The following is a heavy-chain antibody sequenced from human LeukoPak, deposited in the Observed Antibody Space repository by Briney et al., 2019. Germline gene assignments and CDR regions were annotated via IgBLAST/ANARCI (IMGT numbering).Heavy chain of an antibody. CDR1: GFTFSSYA. D-gene: IGHD5-24*01. V-gene: IGHV3-23*01. CDR2: ISGSGGST. J-gene: IGHJ4*02. CDR3: ARSNLPMATTTFCFDY. Sequence: GGSLRLSCAASGFTFSSYAMSWVRQAPGKGLEWVSAISGSGGSTYYADSVKGRFTISRDNSRNTLYLQMNSLRAEDTAVYYCARSNLPMATTTFCFDYWGQGTLVTVSS.